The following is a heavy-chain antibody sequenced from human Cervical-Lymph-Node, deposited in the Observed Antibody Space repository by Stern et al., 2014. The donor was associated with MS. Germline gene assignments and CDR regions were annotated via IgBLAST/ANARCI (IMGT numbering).Heavy chain of an antibody. Sequence: VQLVESGAEVKKPGSSVKVSCKASGGTFSSYTISWGRQAPGQGLEWMGRIIPILGIANYAQKFQGRVTITADKSTSTAYMELSSLRSEDTAVYYCARDRDETTRYGMDVWGQGTTVTVSS. CDR2: IIPILGIA. D-gene: IGHD4-11*01. J-gene: IGHJ6*02. V-gene: IGHV1-69*09. CDR3: ARDRDETTRYGMDV. CDR1: GGTFSSYT.